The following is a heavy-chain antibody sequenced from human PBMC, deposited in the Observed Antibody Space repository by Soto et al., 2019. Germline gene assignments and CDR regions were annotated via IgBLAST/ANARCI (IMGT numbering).Heavy chain of an antibody. V-gene: IGHV3-23*01. J-gene: IGHJ4*02. CDR3: AKDRGGFTSGWEFFDF. D-gene: IGHD6-19*01. CDR1: GVAFSFYS. Sequence: EVVLLESGGGLVQPGGSLRLSCEVSGVAFSFYSMIWVRQAPGKGLEWVASISGNGGTTYYAASGKGRFTFSRDNSKNTVYLQMNSLRGEDTAVYYCAKDRGGFTSGWEFFDFWGQGTLVTVSS. CDR2: ISGNGGTT.